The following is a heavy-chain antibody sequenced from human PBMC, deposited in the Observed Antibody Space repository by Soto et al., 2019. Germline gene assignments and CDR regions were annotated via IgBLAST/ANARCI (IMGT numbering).Heavy chain of an antibody. Sequence: GASVKVSCKASGYTFTSYGISWVRQAPGQGLEWMGWISAYNGNTNYAQKLQGRVTMTTDTSTSTAYMELRSLRSDDTAVYYCARDSVVAGFKIPFQHWGQGTLVTVSS. CDR1: GYTFTSYG. J-gene: IGHJ1*01. CDR3: ARDSVVAGFKIPFQH. V-gene: IGHV1-18*01. CDR2: ISAYNGNT. D-gene: IGHD6-19*01.